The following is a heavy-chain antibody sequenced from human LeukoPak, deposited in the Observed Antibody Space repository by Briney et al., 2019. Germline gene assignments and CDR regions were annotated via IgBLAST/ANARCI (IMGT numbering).Heavy chain of an antibody. CDR2: IYYSGIT. J-gene: IGHJ4*02. CDR3: ARRDSQRLAHYFDY. CDR1: GGSISSYY. D-gene: IGHD6-25*01. V-gene: IGHV4-59*01. Sequence: PSETLSLTCTVSGGSISSYYWSWIRQSPGKGLDWIGYIYYSGITNYNPSLKSRVTISVDTSKNQFSLKLSSVTAADTAVYYCARRDSQRLAHYFDYWGQGTLVTVSS.